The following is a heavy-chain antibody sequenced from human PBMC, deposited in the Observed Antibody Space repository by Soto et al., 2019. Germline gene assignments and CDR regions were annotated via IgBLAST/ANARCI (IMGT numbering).Heavy chain of an antibody. CDR2: ISHIETT. D-gene: IGHD5-12*01. V-gene: IGHV4-30-2*06. CDR1: GIRLGYGGRP. Sequence: TLTLTGSVSGIRLGYGGRPCSWKRQSRGKGLEWLGYISHIETTYYNPSFKSRLALSIDRTRKKFSLVLSSMTAVDKAVYYCARVGGYDSFDFWGQGIQVTVSS. J-gene: IGHJ4*02. CDR3: ARVGGYDSFDF.